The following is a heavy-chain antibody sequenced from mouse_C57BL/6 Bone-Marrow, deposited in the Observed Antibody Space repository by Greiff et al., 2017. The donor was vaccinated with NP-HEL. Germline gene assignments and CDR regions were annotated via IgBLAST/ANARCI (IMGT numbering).Heavy chain of an antibody. CDR3: TSYYYGNWYFDV. Sequence: VQLKQSGAELVRPGASVKLSCTASGFNIKDDYMHWVKQRPEQGLEWIGWIDPENGDTEYASKFQGKATITADTSSNTAYLQLSSLTSEDTAFYYCTSYYYGNWYFDVWGTGTTVTVSS. J-gene: IGHJ1*03. CDR2: IDPENGDT. D-gene: IGHD1-1*01. V-gene: IGHV14-4*01. CDR1: GFNIKDDY.